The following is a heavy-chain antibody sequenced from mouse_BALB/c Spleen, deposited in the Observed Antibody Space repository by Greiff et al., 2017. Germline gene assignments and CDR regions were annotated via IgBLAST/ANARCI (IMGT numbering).Heavy chain of an antibody. V-gene: IGHV5-6-5*01. J-gene: IGHJ1*01. CDR1: GFTFSSYA. D-gene: IGHD1-1*01. CDR2: ISSGGST. Sequence: EVQLVESGGGLVKPGGSLKLSCAASGFTFSSYAMSWVRQTPEKRLEWVASISSGGSTYYPDSVKGRFTISRDNARNILYLQMSSLRSEDTAMYYCARGYYYGSSYVWYFDVWGAGTTVTVSS. CDR3: ARGYYYGSSYVWYFDV.